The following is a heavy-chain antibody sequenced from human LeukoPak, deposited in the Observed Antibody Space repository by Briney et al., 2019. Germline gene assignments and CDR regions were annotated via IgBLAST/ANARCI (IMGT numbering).Heavy chain of an antibody. Sequence: GGSLRLSCAASGLTFSSYEMNWVRQAPGKGLEWVSYISSSGSTIYYADSVKGRFTISRDNAKNSLYLQMNSLRAEDTAVYYCARDQGYYYDSSGYSDYWGQGTLVTVSS. CDR1: GLTFSSYE. D-gene: IGHD3-22*01. CDR3: ARDQGYYYDSSGYSDY. J-gene: IGHJ4*02. CDR2: ISSSGSTI. V-gene: IGHV3-48*03.